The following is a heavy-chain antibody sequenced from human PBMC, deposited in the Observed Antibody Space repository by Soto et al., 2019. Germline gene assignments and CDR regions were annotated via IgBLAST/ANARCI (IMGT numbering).Heavy chain of an antibody. Sequence: GGSLRLSCAASGFTFSSYSMNWVRQAPGKGLEWVSYISSSSSTIYYADSVKGRFTISRDNAKNSLYLQMNSLRDEDTAVYYCARGTNYYDSSGYYYNYWGQGTLVTVSS. CDR1: GFTFSSYS. V-gene: IGHV3-48*02. CDR3: ARGTNYYDSSGYYYNY. J-gene: IGHJ4*02. D-gene: IGHD3-22*01. CDR2: ISSSSSTI.